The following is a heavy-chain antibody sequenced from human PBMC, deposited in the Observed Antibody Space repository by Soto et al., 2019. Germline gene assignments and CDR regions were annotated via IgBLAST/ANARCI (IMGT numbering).Heavy chain of an antibody. V-gene: IGHV1-46*01. D-gene: IGHD4-17*01. Sequence: ASVNVSCKASGYTFTSYYMHWVRQAPGQGLEWMGIINPSGGSTSYAQRFQGRVTMTRDTSTSTVYMELSSLRSEDTAVYYCARVSYGDYAFDYWGQGTLVTVSS. J-gene: IGHJ4*02. CDR1: GYTFTSYY. CDR2: INPSGGST. CDR3: ARVSYGDYAFDY.